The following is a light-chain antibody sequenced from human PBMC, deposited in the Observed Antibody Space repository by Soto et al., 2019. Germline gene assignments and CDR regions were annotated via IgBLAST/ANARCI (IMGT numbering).Light chain of an antibody. CDR3: QQYGSPIT. J-gene: IGKJ5*01. CDR1: QTVGSTY. Sequence: EIAFTQSPGSLSLSPGERATLSCRASQTVGSTYLAWYQQKPGQAPSLLIYGASSRATGIPDRFSGSVSGTDFTLTISRLEPEDFAVYFCQQYGSPITFGQGTRLEIK. CDR2: GAS. V-gene: IGKV3-20*01.